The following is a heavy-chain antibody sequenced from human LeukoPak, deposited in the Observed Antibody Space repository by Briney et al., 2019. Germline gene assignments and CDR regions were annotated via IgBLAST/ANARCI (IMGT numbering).Heavy chain of an antibody. CDR3: ARVAPVYYYYGMDV. J-gene: IGHJ6*02. CDR1: GGSISSGDYY. Sequence: SQTLSLTCTVSGGSISSGDYYWSWIRQPPGKGLEWIGYIYYSGSTYYNPSLKSRVTISVDTPKNQFSLKLSSVTAADTAVYYCARVAPVYYYYGMDVWGQGTTVTVSS. V-gene: IGHV4-30-4*01. CDR2: IYYSGST.